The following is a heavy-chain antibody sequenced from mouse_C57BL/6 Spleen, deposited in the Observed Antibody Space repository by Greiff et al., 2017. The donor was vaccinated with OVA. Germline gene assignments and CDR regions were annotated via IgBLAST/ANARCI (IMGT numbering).Heavy chain of an antibody. J-gene: IGHJ4*01. CDR3: TRGDKEGNYAMDY. Sequence: EVQGVESGEGLVKPGGSLKLSCAASGFTFSSYAMSWVRQTPEKRLEWVAYISSGGDYIYYADTVKGRFTISRDNARNTLYLQMSSLKSEDTAMYYCTRGDKEGNYAMDYWGQGTSVTVSS. V-gene: IGHV5-9-1*02. CDR1: GFTFSSYA. CDR2: ISSGGDYI.